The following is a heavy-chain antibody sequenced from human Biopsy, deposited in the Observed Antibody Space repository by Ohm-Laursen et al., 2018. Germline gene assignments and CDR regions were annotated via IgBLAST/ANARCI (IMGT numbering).Heavy chain of an antibody. CDR1: GGSISSDY. CDR3: AREAAIIDPRTRAFDY. J-gene: IGHJ4*02. V-gene: IGHV4-59*01. CDR2: IYYSGST. D-gene: IGHD6-25*01. Sequence: GTLSLTCPVSGGSISSDYWSWIRQTPGKGLEWIGYIYYSGSTNSNPSLKSRVTISVDTSKNQFSLKLRSVTAADTVVYYCAREAAIIDPRTRAFDYWGQGILVTVFS.